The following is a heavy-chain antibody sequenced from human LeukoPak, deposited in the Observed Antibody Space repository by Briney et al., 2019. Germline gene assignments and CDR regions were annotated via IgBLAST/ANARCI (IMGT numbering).Heavy chain of an antibody. V-gene: IGHV3-21*01. CDR2: ISSSSSYI. D-gene: IGHD5-24*01. Sequence: GGSLRLSCPASGFTFRSLGMHWVRQAPGKGRESVSSISSSSSYIYYADSVKGRFTISRDNAKNSLYLQMNSLRAEDTAVYYCAREERDGYNYYWYFDLWGRGALVTVSS. J-gene: IGHJ2*01. CDR1: GFTFRSLG. CDR3: AREERDGYNYYWYFDL.